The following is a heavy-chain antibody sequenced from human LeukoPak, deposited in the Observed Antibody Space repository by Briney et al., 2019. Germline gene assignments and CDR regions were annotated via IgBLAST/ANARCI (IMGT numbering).Heavy chain of an antibody. CDR1: GGSISSYY. CDR2: IYYSGST. CDR3: ARRDNSGWNYFDY. J-gene: IGHJ4*02. Sequence: SETLSLTCNVSGGSISSYYWSWIRQPPGKGLEWIGYIYYSGSTNYNPSLKSRVTISVDTSKNQFSLQLSSVTAADTAVYFCARRDNSGWNYFDYWGQGTLVTVSS. D-gene: IGHD6-25*01. V-gene: IGHV4-59*08.